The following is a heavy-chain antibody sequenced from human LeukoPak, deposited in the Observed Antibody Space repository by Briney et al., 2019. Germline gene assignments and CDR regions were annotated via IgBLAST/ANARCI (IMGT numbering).Heavy chain of an antibody. J-gene: IGHJ5*02. V-gene: IGHV3-21*01. CDR2: ISRTSESV. CDR1: GFTFDDYG. Sequence: PGGSLRLSCAASGFTFDDYGIHWVRQAPGKGLEWISIISRTSESVFYADSVKGRFTISRDNAKNSLYLQMNGLRAEDTAAYYCARGATDTTRWFDPWGQGTLVTVSS. CDR3: ARGATDTTRWFDP. D-gene: IGHD1-7*01.